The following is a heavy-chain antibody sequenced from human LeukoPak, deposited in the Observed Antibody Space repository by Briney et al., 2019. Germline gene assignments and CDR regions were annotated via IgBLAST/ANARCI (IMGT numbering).Heavy chain of an antibody. D-gene: IGHD3-10*01. Sequence: SGGSLRLSCAAAGFIFAIYGMSCVRQAPGKGLQWVSTINWNGDSTGYADFVNGRFTISRDNAKNSLYLQMNSLTAEDTALYYCGRDYGSGSYYNGIDYWGQGTLVTVSS. CDR3: GRDYGSGSYYNGIDY. V-gene: IGHV3-20*04. CDR2: INWNGDST. CDR1: GFIFAIYG. J-gene: IGHJ4*02.